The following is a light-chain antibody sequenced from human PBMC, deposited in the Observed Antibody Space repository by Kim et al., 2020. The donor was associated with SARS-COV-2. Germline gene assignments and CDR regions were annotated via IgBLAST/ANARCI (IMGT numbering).Light chain of an antibody. CDR1: PSNIGGNS. V-gene: IGLV1-44*01. Sequence: GQVVTISCSGSPSNIGGNSVHWYQQLSGAAPKLLIYDNNRRPSGVPDRFSGSKSGSSASLAISGVQSDDEADYHCAAWDDSLNGVVFGGGTQLTVL. J-gene: IGLJ2*01. CDR3: AAWDDSLNGVV. CDR2: DNN.